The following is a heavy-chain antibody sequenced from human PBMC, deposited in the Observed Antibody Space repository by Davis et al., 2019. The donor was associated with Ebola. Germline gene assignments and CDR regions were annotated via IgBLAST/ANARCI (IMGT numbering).Heavy chain of an antibody. J-gene: IGHJ5*02. CDR1: GFIFSSYA. V-gene: IGHV3-23*01. Sequence: GASLRPSCAASGFIFSSYAMSWVRQAPGKGLEWVSSISVRSITYHADSAKGRFTISRDNSKNTLYLQMNSLRAEDTAVYYCAKVHPPTTVTTGWFDPWGQGTLVTVSS. CDR2: ISVRSIT. D-gene: IGHD4-17*01. CDR3: AKVHPPTTVTTGWFDP.